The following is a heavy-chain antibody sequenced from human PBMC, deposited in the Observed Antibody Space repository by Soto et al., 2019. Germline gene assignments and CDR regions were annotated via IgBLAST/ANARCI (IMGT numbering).Heavy chain of an antibody. CDR2: ISYDGSNK. J-gene: IGHJ4*02. Sequence: VQLVESGGGVVQPGRSLRLSCAASGFTFSSYGMHWVRQAPGKGLEWVAVISYDGSNKYYADSVKGRFTISRDNSKNTLYLQMNSLRAEDTAVYYCAKDEGLPDYWGQGTLVTVSS. CDR1: GFTFSSYG. D-gene: IGHD5-12*01. V-gene: IGHV3-30*18. CDR3: AKDEGLPDY.